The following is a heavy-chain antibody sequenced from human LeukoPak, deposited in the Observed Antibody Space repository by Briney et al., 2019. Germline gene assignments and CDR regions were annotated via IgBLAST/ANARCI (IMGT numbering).Heavy chain of an antibody. D-gene: IGHD3-9*01. CDR3: ARGLRYFDWLLNL. V-gene: IGHV4-59*12. J-gene: IGHJ4*02. CDR2: IHNSGAT. Sequence: KPSETLSLTCNVSAGSIRSYYWSWIRQPPGKRLEWIGYIHNSGATDYNPSLKSRLTMSLDTSKNQLSLKLSSVTAADTAVYYCARGLRYFDWLLNLWGQGTLVTVSS. CDR1: AGSIRSYY.